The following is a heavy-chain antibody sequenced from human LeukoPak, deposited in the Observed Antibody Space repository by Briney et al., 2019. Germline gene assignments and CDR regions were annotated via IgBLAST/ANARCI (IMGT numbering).Heavy chain of an antibody. CDR2: INHSGST. Sequence: PGGSLRLSCAASGFTVSSNYMSWVRQPPGKGLEWIGEINHSGSTNYNPSLKSRVTISVDTSKNQFSLKLSSVTAADTAVYYCARGAPPSWIQLWQHYNWFDPWGQGTLVTVSS. J-gene: IGHJ5*02. CDR3: ARGAPPSWIQLWQHYNWFDP. V-gene: IGHV4-34*01. D-gene: IGHD5-18*01. CDR1: GFTVSSNY.